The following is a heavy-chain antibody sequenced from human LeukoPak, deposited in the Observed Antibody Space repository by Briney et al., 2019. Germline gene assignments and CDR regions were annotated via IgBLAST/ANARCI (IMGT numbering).Heavy chain of an antibody. CDR3: AREEGYYDTSGRYYYYMAV. CDR2: IYYSGST. V-gene: IGHV4-59*01. J-gene: IGHJ6*03. Sequence: SGTLSLTCTVSGGSISGYYLSWLRQPPGKGLEGIGYIYYSGSTNYNSSLKGRVTISVDTSKNQFSLKLSSVTAADTAVYYCAREEGYYDTSGRYYYYMAVWGKGTTVTVSS. CDR1: GGSISGYY. D-gene: IGHD3-22*01.